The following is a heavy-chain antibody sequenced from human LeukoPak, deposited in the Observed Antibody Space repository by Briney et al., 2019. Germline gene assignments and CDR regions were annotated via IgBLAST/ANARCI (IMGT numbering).Heavy chain of an antibody. CDR2: FSFNGVTT. D-gene: IGHD5-18*01. V-gene: IGHV3-23*01. CDR3: AKGGYSSGRYFYYYMDV. J-gene: IGHJ6*03. Sequence: GESLRLSCAASGFTFSNYAMSWVRQAPGKGLEWVSTFSFNGVTTYYADSAKGRFTISRDNSKNTVYLQMNNLRAEDTAVYYCAKGGYSSGRYFYYYMDVWGEGTTVTVSS. CDR1: GFTFSNYA.